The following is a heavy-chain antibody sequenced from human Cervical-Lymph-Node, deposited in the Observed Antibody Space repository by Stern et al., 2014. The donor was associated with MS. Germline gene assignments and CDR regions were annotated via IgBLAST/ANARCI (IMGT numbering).Heavy chain of an antibody. CDR2: INPNSGGT. V-gene: IGHV1-2*04. Sequence: QVQLVESGAEVKKPGASVKVSCKASGYTFTGYYMHWVRQAPGQGLEWMGWINPNSGGTNYAQKFQGWVTMTRDTSISTAYMELSRLRSDDTAVYYCARDNTWWGLPSSYYFDYWGQGTLVTVSS. CDR1: GYTFTGYY. J-gene: IGHJ4*02. CDR3: ARDNTWWGLPSSYYFDY. D-gene: IGHD1-26*01.